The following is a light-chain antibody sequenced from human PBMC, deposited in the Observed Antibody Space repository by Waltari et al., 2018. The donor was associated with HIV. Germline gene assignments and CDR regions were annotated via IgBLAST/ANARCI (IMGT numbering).Light chain of an antibody. CDR1: SSDVGSYNY. J-gene: IGLJ3*02. V-gene: IGLV2-14*01. Sequence: QSALAQPASVSGSPGQSITISCTGTSSDVGSYNYVSWYQNHPGKAPKPMIYEVTSRPSGVSNRFSGSKSGNTASLTISGLQAEDEADYYCSSFTASGTQVFGGGTKLTVL. CDR3: SSFTASGTQV. CDR2: EVT.